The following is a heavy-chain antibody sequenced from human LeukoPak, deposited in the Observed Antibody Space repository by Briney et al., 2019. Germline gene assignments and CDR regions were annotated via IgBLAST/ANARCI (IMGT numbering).Heavy chain of an antibody. Sequence: AGGSLRLSCAASGFTFRNVWMSWVRQAPGKGLEWVGRIKEQVDGGATDYAAPVKGRFTISRDDSKNTLYLQMNSLKTEDTAVYYCTTDCSSTSCYGDGAFDIWGQGTMVTVSS. D-gene: IGHD2-2*01. J-gene: IGHJ3*02. CDR2: IKEQVDGGAT. V-gene: IGHV3-15*01. CDR1: GFTFRNVW. CDR3: TTDCSSTSCYGDGAFDI.